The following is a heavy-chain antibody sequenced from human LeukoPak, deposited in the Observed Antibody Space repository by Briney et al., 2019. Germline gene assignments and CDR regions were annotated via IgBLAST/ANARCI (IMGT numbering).Heavy chain of an antibody. V-gene: IGHV4-34*01. J-gene: IGHJ4*02. CDR2: INHSGST. CDR1: GGSFSGYY. CDR3: ARRGLGRPDY. D-gene: IGHD7-27*01. Sequence: SETLSLTCAVYGGSFSGYYWSWIRQPPGKGLEWIGEINHSGSTNYNPSLKSRVTISVDTSKNQFSLKLSSVTAADTAVYYCARRGLGRPDYWGQGTLVTVSS.